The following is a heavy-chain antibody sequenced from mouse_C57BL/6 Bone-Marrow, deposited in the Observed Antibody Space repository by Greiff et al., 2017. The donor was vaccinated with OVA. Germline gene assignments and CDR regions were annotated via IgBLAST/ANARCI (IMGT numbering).Heavy chain of an antibody. V-gene: IGHV1-81*01. J-gene: IGHJ3*01. CDR1: GYTFTSYG. CDR2: IYPRSGNT. Sequence: QVQLQQSGAELARPGASVKLSCKASGYTFTSYGISWVKQRTGQGLEWIGEIYPRSGNTYYNEKFKGKATLTADKSSSTAYMELRSLTSEDSAVYFCAREGGGSSPFAYWGQGTLVPVSA. CDR3: AREGGGSSPFAY. D-gene: IGHD1-1*01.